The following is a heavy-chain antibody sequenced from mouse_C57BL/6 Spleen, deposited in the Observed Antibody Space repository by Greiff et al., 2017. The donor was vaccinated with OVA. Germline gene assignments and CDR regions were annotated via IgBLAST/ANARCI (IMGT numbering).Heavy chain of an antibody. CDR3: ARGGYGSRTWGY. CDR1: GFTFSDYG. Sequence: EVQGVESGGGLVKPGGSLKLSCAASGFTFSDYGMHWVRQAPEKGLEWVAYISRGSSTIYYADTVKGRFTISRDNAKNTLFLQITSLRTEDAAMNYCARGGYGSRTWGYWGQGTTLTVSS. V-gene: IGHV5-17*01. CDR2: ISRGSSTI. J-gene: IGHJ2*01. D-gene: IGHD1-1*01.